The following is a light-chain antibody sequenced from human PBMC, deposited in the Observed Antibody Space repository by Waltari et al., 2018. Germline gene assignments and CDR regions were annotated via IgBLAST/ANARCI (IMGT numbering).Light chain of an antibody. CDR2: GVS. CDR1: STDIGAYKH. CDR3: TSFTSSATWV. V-gene: IGLV2-14*01. J-gene: IGLJ3*02. Sequence: QSALTQPASVSGSPGQSITISCSGTSTDIGAYKHVSWYQQHPGKAPKLMIYGVSNRPSRVSNRFSGSKSGNTASLTISGLHADDESHYYCTSFTSSATWVFGVGTKVTVL.